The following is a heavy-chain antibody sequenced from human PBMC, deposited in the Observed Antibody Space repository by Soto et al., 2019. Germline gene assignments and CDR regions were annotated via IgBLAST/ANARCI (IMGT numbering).Heavy chain of an antibody. CDR3: ATDYGRRPDPIDY. CDR2: IWYDGSNK. Sequence: QVQLVESGGGVVQPGRSLRLSCAASGFTFSSYGMHWVRQAPGKGLEWVAVIWYDGSNKYYADSVKGRFTISRDNSKNTLYLQMNSLRAEDTAVYYCATDYGRRPDPIDYWGQGTLVTVSS. D-gene: IGHD4-17*01. J-gene: IGHJ4*02. CDR1: GFTFSSYG. V-gene: IGHV3-33*01.